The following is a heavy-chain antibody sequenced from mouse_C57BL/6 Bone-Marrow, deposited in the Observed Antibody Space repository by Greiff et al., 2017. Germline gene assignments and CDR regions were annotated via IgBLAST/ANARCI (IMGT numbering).Heavy chain of an antibody. CDR2: IYPRSGNT. V-gene: IGHV1-81*01. CDR3: ARAGRGSMAY. D-gene: IGHD1-1*01. Sequence: VKLMESGAELARPGASVKLSCKASGYTFTSYGISWVKQRTGQGLEWIGEIYPRSGNTYYNEKFKGKATLTADKSSSTAYMELRSLTSEDSAVYFCARAGRGSMAYWGQGTLVTVSA. J-gene: IGHJ3*01. CDR1: GYTFTSYG.